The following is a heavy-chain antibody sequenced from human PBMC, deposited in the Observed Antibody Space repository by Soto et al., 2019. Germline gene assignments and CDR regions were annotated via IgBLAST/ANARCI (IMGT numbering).Heavy chain of an antibody. D-gene: IGHD2-21*02. CDR2: TYYRSKWYN. J-gene: IGHJ4*02. CDR1: GDSVSSNSAA. CDR3: ARVRRRPACGGDCYYLDY. V-gene: IGHV6-1*01. Sequence: QSQTLSLTCAISGDSVSSNSAAWNWIRQSPSRGLEWLGRTYYRSKWYNDYAVSVKSRITINPDTSKNQFSLQLNSVTPEDTAVYYCARVRRRPACGGDCYYLDYWGQGTLVTVSS.